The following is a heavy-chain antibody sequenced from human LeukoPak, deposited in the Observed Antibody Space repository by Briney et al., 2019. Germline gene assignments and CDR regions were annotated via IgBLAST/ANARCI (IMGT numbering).Heavy chain of an antibody. CDR1: GYTFTGYY. CDR3: AREMVFLPPTFDY. V-gene: IGHV1-2*02. CDR2: INPNSGNT. Sequence: ASVKVSCKASGYTFTGYYMHWVRQAPGQGREWMGWINPNSGNTIYAQKFQGRVTMTRDTSISTAYMELSRLRSDDTAVYYCAREMVFLPPTFDYWGQGTLVTVSS. D-gene: IGHD3-10*01. J-gene: IGHJ4*02.